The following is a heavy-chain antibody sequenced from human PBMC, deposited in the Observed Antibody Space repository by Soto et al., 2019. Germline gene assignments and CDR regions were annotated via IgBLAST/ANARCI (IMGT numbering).Heavy chain of an antibody. Sequence: SETLSLTCIVSGGSMSSGGYYWSWIRQPPGKGLEWIGYIYYSGSTYYNPSLKSRVTISVDTSKNQFSLKLSSVTAADTAVYYCALYYDSSGYYGGFDPWGQGTLVTVSS. D-gene: IGHD3-22*01. J-gene: IGHJ5*02. V-gene: IGHV4-30-4*01. CDR3: ALYYDSSGYYGGFDP. CDR2: IYYSGST. CDR1: GGSMSSGGYY.